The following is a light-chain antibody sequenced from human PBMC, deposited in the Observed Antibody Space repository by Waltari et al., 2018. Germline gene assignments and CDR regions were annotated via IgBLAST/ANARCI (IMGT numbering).Light chain of an antibody. CDR2: GEK. CDR3: NSRDSSGDRLV. V-gene: IGLV3-19*01. CDR1: PPRRHH. Sequence: SSELTQDPAVSVALGQTVRITCQGDPPRRHHASRFQQKPGQTPVLVVHGEKNRPPGIPDRFSGSRSGNTVSLTIAGVQAEDEADYYCNSRDSSGDRLVFGGGTKLTVL. J-gene: IGLJ2*01.